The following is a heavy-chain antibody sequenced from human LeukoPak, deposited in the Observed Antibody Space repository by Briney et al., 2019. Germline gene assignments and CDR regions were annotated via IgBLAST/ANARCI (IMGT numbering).Heavy chain of an antibody. CDR1: GFTFTSHQ. J-gene: IGHJ4*02. Sequence: PGGSLRLSCAASGFTFTSHQMSWVRQAPGKGLEWVAKILQDGNERYYVDSVKGRFTISRDNAENSLSLQMNSLRAEDTAVYYCVRDWGGPVQSTGGYWGQGTLVTVSS. CDR3: VRDWGGPVQSTGGY. D-gene: IGHD1-1*01. CDR2: ILQDGNER. V-gene: IGHV3-7*01.